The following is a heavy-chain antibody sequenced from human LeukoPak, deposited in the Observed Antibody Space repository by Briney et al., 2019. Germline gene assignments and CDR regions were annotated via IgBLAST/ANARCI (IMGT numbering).Heavy chain of an antibody. CDR2: IYYSGSA. D-gene: IGHD3-3*01. CDR3: ARAGIWSGYYTFHY. V-gene: IGHV4-59*01. CDR1: GGSINRFY. J-gene: IGHJ4*02. Sequence: SETLSLTCIVSGGSINRFYWSWIRQPPGKGLAWIGNIYYSGSANYNPSLKSRVTISVDTSKNQFSLKLTSVTAADTAVYYCARAGIWSGYYTFHYWGQGTLVTVSS.